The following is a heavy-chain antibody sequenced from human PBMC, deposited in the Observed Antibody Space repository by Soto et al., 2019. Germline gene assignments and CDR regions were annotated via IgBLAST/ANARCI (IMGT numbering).Heavy chain of an antibody. CDR1: GGSISSGGYY. CDR2: IYYSGST. V-gene: IGHV4-31*03. CDR3: ARALGSGFGMDV. Sequence: LALNCTFSGGSISSGGYYWSWIRQHPGKGLEWIGYIYYSGSTYYNPSLKSRVTISVDTSKNQFSLKLSSVTAADTAVYYCARALGSGFGMDVWGQGTTVTVSS. D-gene: IGHD3-3*01. J-gene: IGHJ6*02.